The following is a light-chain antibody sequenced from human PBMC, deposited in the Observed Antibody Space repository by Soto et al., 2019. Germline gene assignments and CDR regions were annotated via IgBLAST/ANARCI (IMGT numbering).Light chain of an antibody. CDR3: QQYNSFPYT. CDR1: QSLSGW. Sequence: DIQMTQSPSTLSAYVGDRVTITCRASQSLSGWLAWYQQKPGKAPNLLIYKASSLESGVPSRFSGSGSGTEFTLTISSLQPDDFATYYCQQYNSFPYTFGQGTKLEIK. CDR2: KAS. J-gene: IGKJ2*01. V-gene: IGKV1-5*03.